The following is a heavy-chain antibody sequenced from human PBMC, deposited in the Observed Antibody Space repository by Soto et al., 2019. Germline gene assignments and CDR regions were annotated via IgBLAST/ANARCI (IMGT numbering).Heavy chain of an antibody. D-gene: IGHD5-12*01. CDR2: INPSGGST. Sequence: QVQLVQSGAEVKKPGASVKVSCKASGYTFTSYYMHWVRQAPGQGLEWMGIINPSGGSTSYAQKFQGRIPMTRDTSTSTVYMELSSLRSEDTAVYYCARDIVATSDAFDIWGQGTMVTVSS. J-gene: IGHJ3*02. CDR1: GYTFTSYY. CDR3: ARDIVATSDAFDI. V-gene: IGHV1-46*01.